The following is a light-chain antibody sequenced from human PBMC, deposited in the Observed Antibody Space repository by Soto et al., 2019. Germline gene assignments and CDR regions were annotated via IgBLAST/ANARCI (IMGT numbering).Light chain of an antibody. V-gene: IGKV3-15*01. CDR3: QQFNSWPRT. J-gene: IGKJ1*01. CDR2: GAY. CDR1: QSVSSN. Sequence: EIVMTQSPATLSVSPGERATLSCRASQSVSSNLAWYQRKPGQAPRLLISGAYTRATGIPARFSGSGSGTEFTLTISSLQSEDFAVYYCQQFNSWPRTFGQGTKVDIK.